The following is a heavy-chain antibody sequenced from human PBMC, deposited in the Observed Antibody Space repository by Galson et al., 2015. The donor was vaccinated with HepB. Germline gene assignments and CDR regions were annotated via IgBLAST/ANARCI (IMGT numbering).Heavy chain of an antibody. V-gene: IGHV3-11*06. Sequence: SLRLSCAASGFTFSDSYMDWIRQAPGKGLEWLSYISGGSSYTNYADSVKGRFTISRDNAKNSLFLQMNSLRPEDTAVYFCARTRAYGSNSFYYWGQGTLVTVSS. CDR1: GFTFSDSY. D-gene: IGHD4-23*01. CDR2: ISGGSSYT. CDR3: ARTRAYGSNSFYY. J-gene: IGHJ4*02.